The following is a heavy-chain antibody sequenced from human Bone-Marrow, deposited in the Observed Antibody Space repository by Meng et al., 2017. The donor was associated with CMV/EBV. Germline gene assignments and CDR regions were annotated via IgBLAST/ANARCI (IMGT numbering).Heavy chain of an antibody. CDR3: ARVDCSSTSCYTLYY. V-gene: IGHV3-48*03. D-gene: IGHD2-2*02. CDR2: ISSSGSTI. CDR1: GFTFSSYE. J-gene: IGHJ4*02. Sequence: GGSLRLSCAASGFTFSSYEMNWVRQAPGKGLEWVSYISSSGSTIYYADSVRGRFTFSINNAKNSLYLKMNCLRAEDTAVYDCARVDCSSTSCYTLYYWGQGTLVIVSS.